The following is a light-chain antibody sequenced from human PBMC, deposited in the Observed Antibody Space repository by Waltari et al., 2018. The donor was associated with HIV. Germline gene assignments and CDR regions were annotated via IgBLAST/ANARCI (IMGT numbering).Light chain of an antibody. V-gene: IGKV2D-29*02. CDR1: QSLLRSDGRTF. CDR2: EVS. Sequence: DIVMTQTPLSLSVTPGQPASISCKSSQSLLRSDGRTFLYWFLQRPGQSPPVLIYEVSNRYSGVPDRFSGSGSGTDFTLKIRRVEAEDFGIYYCMQSIQLPITFGQGTRLEI. CDR3: MQSIQLPIT. J-gene: IGKJ5*01.